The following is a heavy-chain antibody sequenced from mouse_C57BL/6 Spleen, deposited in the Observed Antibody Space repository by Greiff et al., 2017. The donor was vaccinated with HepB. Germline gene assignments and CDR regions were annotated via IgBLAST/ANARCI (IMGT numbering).Heavy chain of an antibody. CDR2: IWGVGST. V-gene: IGHV2-6*01. Sequence: QVQLQQSGPGLVAPSQSLSITCTVSGFSLTSYGVDWVRQSPGKGLEWLGVIWGVGSTNYNSALKSRLSISKDNSKSQVFLKMSSLQTDDTAMYYCASGGLLRFAYWGQGTLVTVSA. CDR1: GFSLTSYG. J-gene: IGHJ3*01. CDR3: ASGGLLRFAY. D-gene: IGHD2-3*01.